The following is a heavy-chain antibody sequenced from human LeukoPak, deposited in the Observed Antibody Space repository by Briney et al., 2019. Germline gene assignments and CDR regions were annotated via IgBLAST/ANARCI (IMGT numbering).Heavy chain of an antibody. D-gene: IGHD1-26*01. V-gene: IGHV1-3*03. CDR2: INAGNGNT. Sequence: ASVKVSCKASGYTFTSYAMHWVRQAPGQRLEWMGWINAGNGNTKYSQEFQGRATITRDTSASTAYMELSSLRSEDMAVYYCARGGGATVLHNWFDPWGQGTLVTVSS. J-gene: IGHJ5*02. CDR3: ARGGGATVLHNWFDP. CDR1: GYTFTSYA.